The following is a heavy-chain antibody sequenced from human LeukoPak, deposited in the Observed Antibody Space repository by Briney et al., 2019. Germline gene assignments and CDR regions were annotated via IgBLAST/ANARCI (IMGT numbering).Heavy chain of an antibody. CDR3: ARAASGNGGYYFDY. J-gene: IGHJ4*02. CDR1: GGSISSYY. CDR2: FYYSGST. D-gene: IGHD1-26*01. Sequence: SETLSLTCTVSGGSISSYYWSWIRQPPGKGLEWIGYFYYSGSTNYNPSLRSRVTISVDTSKNQFSLKLSSVTAADTAVYYCARAASGNGGYYFDYWGQGTLVTVSS. V-gene: IGHV4-59*01.